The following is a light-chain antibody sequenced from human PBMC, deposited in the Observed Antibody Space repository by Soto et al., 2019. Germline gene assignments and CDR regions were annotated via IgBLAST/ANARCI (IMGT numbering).Light chain of an antibody. CDR3: QCGGA. Sequence: EVLLTQSPATLSLSPGERATLSCRAGQSISYYVAWYQQNPGKAPRLLIYDPSTRATDIPARFSGGGSGTGFALTIRSLEPDDFAVYYCQCGGAFGPGTKVEIK. J-gene: IGKJ3*01. CDR2: DPS. V-gene: IGKV3-11*01. CDR1: QSISYY.